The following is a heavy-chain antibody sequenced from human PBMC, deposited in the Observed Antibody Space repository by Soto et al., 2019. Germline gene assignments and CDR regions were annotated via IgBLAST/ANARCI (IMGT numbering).Heavy chain of an antibody. CDR1: GFTFSSYG. D-gene: IGHD2-15*01. CDR3: ASTNRIPDRLRYDYYYYMDV. J-gene: IGHJ6*03. V-gene: IGHV3-33*01. Sequence: PGGSLRLSCAASGFTFSSYGMHWVRQAPGKGLEWVAVIWYDGSNKYYADSVKGRFTISRDNSKNTLYLQMNSLRAEDTAVYYCASTNRIPDRLRYDYYYYMDVWGKGTTVTVSS. CDR2: IWYDGSNK.